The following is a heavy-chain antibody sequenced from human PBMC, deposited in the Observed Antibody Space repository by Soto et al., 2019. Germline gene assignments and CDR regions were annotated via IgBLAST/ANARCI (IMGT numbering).Heavy chain of an antibody. V-gene: IGHV1-69*13. CDR2: IIPIFGTA. D-gene: IGHD6-13*01. J-gene: IGHJ4*02. CDR1: GGTFSSYA. Sequence: SVKVSCKASGGTFSSYAISWVRQAPGQGLEWMGGIIPIFGTANYAQKFQGRVTITADESTSTAYMELSSLRSEDTAVYYCARTPGIAAARNPYYFDYWGQGTLVTVSS. CDR3: ARTPGIAAARNPYYFDY.